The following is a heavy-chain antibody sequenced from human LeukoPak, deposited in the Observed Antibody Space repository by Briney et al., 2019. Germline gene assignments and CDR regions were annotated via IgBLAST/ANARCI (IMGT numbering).Heavy chain of an antibody. J-gene: IGHJ4*02. D-gene: IGHD5-18*01. Sequence: GGSLRLSCAASGFTFSGYGMHWVRQAPGKGLEWVAFIRLDGSDEYYGDSVNGRFTISRDNSKNTLYLQMNSLRPEDTAVYYCARDHSQNFDYWGQGTLVTVSS. CDR1: GFTFSGYG. V-gene: IGHV3-30*02. CDR3: ARDHSQNFDY. CDR2: IRLDGSDE.